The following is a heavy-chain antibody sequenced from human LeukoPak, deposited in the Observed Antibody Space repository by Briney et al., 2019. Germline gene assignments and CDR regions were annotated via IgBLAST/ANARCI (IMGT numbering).Heavy chain of an antibody. V-gene: IGHV3-74*01. CDR1: GFTFSSYW. CDR3: ARDSVQLERVDY. Sequence: PVGSLRLSCAASGFTFSSYWMHWVRQAPGKGLVWVSRINSDGSSTSYADSVKGRFTISRDNAKNTLYLQMNSLRAEDTAVYYCARDSVQLERVDYWGQGTLVTVSS. J-gene: IGHJ4*02. D-gene: IGHD1-1*01. CDR2: INSDGSST.